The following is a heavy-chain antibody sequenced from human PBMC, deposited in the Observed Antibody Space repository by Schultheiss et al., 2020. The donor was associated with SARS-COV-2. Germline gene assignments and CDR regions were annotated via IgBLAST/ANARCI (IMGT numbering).Heavy chain of an antibody. V-gene: IGHV3-30-3*01. CDR1: GFTFSSYA. Sequence: GGSLRLSCAASGFTFSSYAMHWVRQAPGKGLEWVAVISYDGSNKYYADSVKGRFTISRDNSKNTLYLQMNSLRAEDTAVYYCAKDGGYGGNSGEGRNYYYGMDVWGQGTTVTVSS. D-gene: IGHD4-23*01. CDR2: ISYDGSNK. J-gene: IGHJ6*02. CDR3: AKDGGYGGNSGEGRNYYYGMDV.